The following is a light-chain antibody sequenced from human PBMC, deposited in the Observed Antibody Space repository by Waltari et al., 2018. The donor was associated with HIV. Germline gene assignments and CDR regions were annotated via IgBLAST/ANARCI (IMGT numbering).Light chain of an antibody. V-gene: IGLV2-14*01. CDR1: SSAVGGYNH. Sequence: SALTQPASVSGSPGQSITISCTGTSSAVGGYNHVSWYQQHPGKAPKLLIYEVSNRPSGISNRFSGSKSGNTASLTISGLQPEDEADYYCSSFTSSSTLVFGTGTKVTVL. J-gene: IGLJ1*01. CDR2: EVS. CDR3: SSFTSSSTLV.